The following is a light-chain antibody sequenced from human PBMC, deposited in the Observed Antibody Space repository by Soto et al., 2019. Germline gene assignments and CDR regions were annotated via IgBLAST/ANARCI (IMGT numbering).Light chain of an antibody. CDR3: LHGLQTPIT. Sequence: DIVMTQSPLSLPVTPGEPASISCRSSQSLLHSNGNKYLVWYLQKPGQSPQLLIYLSSNRASGVPDRFPGSGSATDFTLKITRGEAEDVGTYHCLHGLQTPITFGQGTRLEIK. CDR1: QSLLHSNGNKY. V-gene: IGKV2-28*01. CDR2: LSS. J-gene: IGKJ5*01.